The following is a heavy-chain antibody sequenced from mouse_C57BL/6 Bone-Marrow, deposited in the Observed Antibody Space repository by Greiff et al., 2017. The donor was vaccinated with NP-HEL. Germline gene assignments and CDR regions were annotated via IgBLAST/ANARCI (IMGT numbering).Heavy chain of an antibody. CDR3: ARKDYGISYWYFDV. Sequence: LQQSGAELVRPGASVKMSCKASGYTFTSYNMHWVKQTPRQGLEWIGAIYPGNGDTSYNQKFKGKATLTVYKSSSTAYMQLSSLTSEDSAVYFCARKDYGISYWYFDVWGTGTTVTVSS. D-gene: IGHD1-1*01. V-gene: IGHV1-12*01. J-gene: IGHJ1*03. CDR1: GYTFTSYN. CDR2: IYPGNGDT.